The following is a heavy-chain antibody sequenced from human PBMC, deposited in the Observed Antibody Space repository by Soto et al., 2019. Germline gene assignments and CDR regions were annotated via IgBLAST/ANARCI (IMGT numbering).Heavy chain of an antibody. Sequence: EVQLVESGGGLVKPGGSLRVSCAASGFTFSKAWINWVRQAPGKGLEWVGSIKSKTNGGTTDFAAHVRDRFAISRDDSKNIVYLQMNSLRIEDTAVYYCTTDSYSTMRTGRFDYWGHGTLVTVSS. CDR2: IKSKTNGGTT. J-gene: IGHJ4*01. CDR3: TTDSYSTMRTGRFDY. CDR1: GFTFSKAW. D-gene: IGHD3-22*01. V-gene: IGHV3-15*07.